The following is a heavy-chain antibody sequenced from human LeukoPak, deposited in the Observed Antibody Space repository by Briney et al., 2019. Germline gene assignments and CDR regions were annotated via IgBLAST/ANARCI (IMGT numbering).Heavy chain of an antibody. D-gene: IGHD5-18*01. V-gene: IGHV4-34*01. CDR3: ARGFRYGYRLPFDY. CDR2: INHSGST. CDR1: GGSFSGYY. Sequence: SETLSLTCAVYGGSFSGYYWSWIRQPPGKGLEWIGEINHSGSTNYNPSLKSRVTISVDTSKNQFSLKLSSVTAADTAVYYCARGFRYGYRLPFDYWGQGTLVTVSS. J-gene: IGHJ4*02.